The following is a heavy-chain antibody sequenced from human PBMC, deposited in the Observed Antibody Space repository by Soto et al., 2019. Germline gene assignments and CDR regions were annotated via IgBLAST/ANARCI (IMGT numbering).Heavy chain of an antibody. CDR2: ISVSGSHT. Sequence: EVQLLESGGRLVQPGGSLRLACAASGFTFSTYTMNWVRQVPGKGLEWVSGISVSGSHTYYADSVKGRFTISRDNFRSILFLQMNSLRDEDTALYDCAKDRHSDGIWTFDSWGQGTLVTVSS. CDR3: AKDRHSDGIWTFDS. V-gene: IGHV3-23*01. J-gene: IGHJ4*02. CDR1: GFTFSTYT. D-gene: IGHD3-9*01.